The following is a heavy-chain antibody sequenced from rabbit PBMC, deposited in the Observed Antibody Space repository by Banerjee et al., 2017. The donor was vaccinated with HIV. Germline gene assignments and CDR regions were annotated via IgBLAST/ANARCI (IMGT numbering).Heavy chain of an antibody. CDR1: GFSLSSYS. J-gene: IGHJ4*01. CDR2: ISTGDGST. V-gene: IGHV1S7*01. Sequence: QQLEESGGGMVQPGGSLTLFCKASGFSLSSYSMGWVRQAPGKGLEWIGCISTGDGSTYYANWVNGRFTISSHNAQNTLYLQLNSLTAADTATYFCASHNIGWGWDLWGQGTLVTVS. CDR3: ASHNIGWGWDL. D-gene: IGHD4-1*01.